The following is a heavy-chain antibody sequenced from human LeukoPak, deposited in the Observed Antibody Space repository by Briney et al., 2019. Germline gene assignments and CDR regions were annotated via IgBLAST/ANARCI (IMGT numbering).Heavy chain of an antibody. CDR3: ARDQKWEHDWFDP. CDR2: INPNSGGT. J-gene: IGHJ5*02. Sequence: GASVKVSCKASGYTFTGYYMHWVRQAPGQRLEWMGRINPNSGGTNYAQKFQGRVTMTRDTSISTAYMELSRLRSDDTAVYYCARDQKWEHDWFDPWGQGTLVTVSS. CDR1: GYTFTGYY. D-gene: IGHD1-26*01. V-gene: IGHV1-2*06.